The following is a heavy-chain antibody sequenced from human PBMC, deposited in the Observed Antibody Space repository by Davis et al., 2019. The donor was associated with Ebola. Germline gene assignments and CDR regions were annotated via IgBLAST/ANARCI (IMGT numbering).Heavy chain of an antibody. J-gene: IGHJ4*02. D-gene: IGHD3-10*01. CDR2: IYHSGST. CDR3: ARDNPYYYGSD. V-gene: IGHV4-38-2*02. Sequence: PSETLSLTCTVSGGSISSGYYWGWIRQPPGKGLEWIGSIYHSGSTYYNPSLKSRVTISVDTSKNQFSLKLSSVTAADTAVYYCARDNPYYYGSDWGQGTLVTVSS. CDR1: GGSISSGYY.